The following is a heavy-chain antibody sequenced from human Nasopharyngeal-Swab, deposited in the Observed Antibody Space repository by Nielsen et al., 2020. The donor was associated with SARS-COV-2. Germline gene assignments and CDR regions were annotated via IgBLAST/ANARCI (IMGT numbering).Heavy chain of an antibody. Sequence: GSLRLSCTVSGGSISSYYWSWIRQPAGKGLEWIGRIYTSGSTNYNPSLKSRVTMSVDTSKNQFSLKLSSVTAADTAVYYCARERFWSGLNWFDPWGQGTLVTVSS. V-gene: IGHV4-4*07. CDR1: GGSISSYY. CDR2: IYTSGST. J-gene: IGHJ5*02. D-gene: IGHD3-3*01. CDR3: ARERFWSGLNWFDP.